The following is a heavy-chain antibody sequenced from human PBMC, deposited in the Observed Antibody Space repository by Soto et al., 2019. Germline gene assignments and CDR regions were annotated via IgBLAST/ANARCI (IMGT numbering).Heavy chain of an antibody. CDR3: AKDSARLIDY. Sequence: GGSLRLSCAASGFTFITYGMHWVRQAPGKGLEWVAVISYDGTEKYYAGSVRGRFTISRDDSKNTLYLQMDSLRADDTAVYYCAKDSARLIDYWGQGTLVTVSS. D-gene: IGHD3-16*01. CDR1: GFTFITYG. CDR2: ISYDGTEK. J-gene: IGHJ4*02. V-gene: IGHV3-30*18.